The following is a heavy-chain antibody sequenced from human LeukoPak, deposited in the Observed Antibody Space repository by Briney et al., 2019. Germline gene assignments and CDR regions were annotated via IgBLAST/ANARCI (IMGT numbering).Heavy chain of an antibody. CDR1: GGSISSSSYY. D-gene: IGHD6-13*01. Sequence: SETLSLTCTVSGGSISSSSYYWGWIRQPPGKGLEWIGNIYYSESTYYNPSLKSRVTISVDTSKNQFSLKLSSVIAADTAVYYCARGRLAAAPYFDYWGQGTLVTVSS. CDR2: IYYSEST. V-gene: IGHV4-39*07. CDR3: ARGRLAAAPYFDY. J-gene: IGHJ4*02.